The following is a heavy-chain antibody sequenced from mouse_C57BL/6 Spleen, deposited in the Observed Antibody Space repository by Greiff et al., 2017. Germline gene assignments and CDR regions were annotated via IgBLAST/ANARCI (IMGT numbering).Heavy chain of an antibody. CDR2: INPSNGGT. CDR1: GYTFTSYW. CDR3: ARGAVVATNFDY. J-gene: IGHJ2*01. Sequence: VQLQQPGTELVKPGASVKLSCKASGYTFTSYWMHWVKQRPGQGLEWIGNINPSNGGTNYNEKFKSKATLTVDKSSSTAYMQLSSLTSEDSAVYLCARGAVVATNFDYWGQGTTLTVSS. V-gene: IGHV1-53*01. D-gene: IGHD1-1*01.